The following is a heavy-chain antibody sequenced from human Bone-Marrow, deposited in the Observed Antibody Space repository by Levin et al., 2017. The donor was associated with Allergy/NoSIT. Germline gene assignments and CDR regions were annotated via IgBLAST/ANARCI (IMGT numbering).Heavy chain of an antibody. Sequence: GGSLRLSCTGSGFSFGDYSLGWFRQAPEKGLEWVGFVRSTKYGVTTELAASVKGRFTISRDASQRIAYLQMGSLKSDDTGVYYCTRDFDGRGWQPMYWGQGTLVTVSS. D-gene: IGHD3-9*01. CDR2: VRSTKYGVTT. J-gene: IGHJ4*02. V-gene: IGHV3-49*03. CDR1: GFSFGDYS. CDR3: TRDFDGRGWQPMY.